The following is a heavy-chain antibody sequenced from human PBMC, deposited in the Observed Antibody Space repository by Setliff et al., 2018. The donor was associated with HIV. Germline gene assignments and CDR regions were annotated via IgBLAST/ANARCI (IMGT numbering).Heavy chain of an antibody. V-gene: IGHV1-46*01. CDR2: INPSGGST. Sequence: ASVKVSCKASGYTFTSYYMHWVRQAPGQGLEWMGIINPSGGSTSYAQKFQGRVTMTRDTSTSTVYTELSSLRSEDTAVYYCARGLRFLEWLPSPGGYWGQGTLVTV. D-gene: IGHD3-3*01. J-gene: IGHJ4*02. CDR1: GYTFTSYY. CDR3: ARGLRFLEWLPSPGGY.